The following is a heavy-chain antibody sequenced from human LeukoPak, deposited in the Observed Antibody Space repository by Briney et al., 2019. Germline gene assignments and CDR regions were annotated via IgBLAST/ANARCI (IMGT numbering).Heavy chain of an antibody. CDR1: GGSISSYY. V-gene: IGHV4-59*01. CDR3: ARVVEEDCSGGSCYSYYYGMDV. Sequence: SKTLSLTCTVSGGSISSYYWSWIRQPPGKGLEWIGYIYYSGSTNYNPSLKSRVTISVDTSKNQFSLKLSSVTAADTAVYYCARVVEEDCSGGSCYSYYYGMDVWGQGTTVTVSS. D-gene: IGHD2-15*01. J-gene: IGHJ6*02. CDR2: IYYSGST.